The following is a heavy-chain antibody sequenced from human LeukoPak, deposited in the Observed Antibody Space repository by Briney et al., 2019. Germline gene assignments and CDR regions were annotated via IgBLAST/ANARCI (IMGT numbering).Heavy chain of an antibody. CDR2: INPNSGGT. CDR1: GSPFTDYY. V-gene: IGHV1-2*02. CDR3: AGDYDSSGNYGMDV. J-gene: IGHJ6*02. Sequence: ASVKVSCQASGSPFTDYYMHWVRQAPGQGLEWMGWINPNSGGTNYAQKFQGRVTMTRDTSISTAYMELSRLRSDDTAVYYCAGDYDSSGNYGMDVWGQGTTVTVSS. D-gene: IGHD3-22*01.